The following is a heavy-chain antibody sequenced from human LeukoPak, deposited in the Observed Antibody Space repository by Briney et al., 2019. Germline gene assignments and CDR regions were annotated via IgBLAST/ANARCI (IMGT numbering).Heavy chain of an antibody. CDR2: INPSGGST. V-gene: IGHV1-46*01. CDR3: AREDVGYSYGYFAFDI. J-gene: IGHJ3*02. D-gene: IGHD5-18*01. CDR1: GGTFSSYA. Sequence: ASVKVSCKASGGTFSSYAISWVRQAPGQGLEWMGIINPSGGSTSYAQKFQGRVTMTRDMSASTVYMELSSLRSEDTAVYYCAREDVGYSYGYFAFDIWGQGTMVTVSS.